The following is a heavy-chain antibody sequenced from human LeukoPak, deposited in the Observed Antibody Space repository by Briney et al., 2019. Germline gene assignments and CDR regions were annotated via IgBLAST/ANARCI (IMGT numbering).Heavy chain of an antibody. CDR3: TRGGRLHPQSPY. CDR1: GFSFSTYW. D-gene: IGHD3-16*01. CDR2: IKQDGSDI. V-gene: IGHV3-7*01. J-gene: IGHJ4*02. Sequence: GESLRLSCAASGFSFSTYWMSWVRQAPGKGLEWVANIKQDGSDIYYVDSVKGRLIISRDNAKNSLYLQMSSLRAEDTAVYYCTRGGRLHPQSPYWGQGTLVTVSS.